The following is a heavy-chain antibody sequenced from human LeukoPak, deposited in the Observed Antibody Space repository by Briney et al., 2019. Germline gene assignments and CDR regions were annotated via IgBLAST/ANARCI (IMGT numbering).Heavy chain of an antibody. D-gene: IGHD3-10*01. Sequence: PSETLSLTCTVSGGSISSYYWSWIRQPPGKGLEWIGYIYTSGSTNYNPSLKSRVTISVDTSKNQFPLKLSSVTAADTAVYYCARSMVRGVMNNWFDPWGQGTLVTVSS. CDR1: GGSISSYY. J-gene: IGHJ5*02. V-gene: IGHV4-4*09. CDR3: ARSMVRGVMNNWFDP. CDR2: IYTSGST.